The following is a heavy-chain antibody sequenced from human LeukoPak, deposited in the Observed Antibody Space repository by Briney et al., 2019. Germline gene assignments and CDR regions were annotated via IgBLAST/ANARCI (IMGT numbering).Heavy chain of an antibody. CDR3: ARGPKQTSGYSGYGTNDY. J-gene: IGHJ4*02. V-gene: IGHV4-59*01. CDR2: IYHDGST. CDR1: GGSFISSY. D-gene: IGHD5-12*01. Sequence: SETLSLTCTVSGGSFISSYWSWIRQPPGKGLGWIGYIYHDGSTKYNPALKSRVTITVDTSKSQFSLKLSSVTAADTAVYYCARGPKQTSGYSGYGTNDYWGQGTLVTVSS.